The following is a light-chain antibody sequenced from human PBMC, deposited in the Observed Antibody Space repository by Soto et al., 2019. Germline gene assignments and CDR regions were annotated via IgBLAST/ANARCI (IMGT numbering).Light chain of an antibody. CDR1: QDISNY. Sequence: DIQMTQSPSSLSASVGDRVTITCQASQDISNYLNWYQQKPGKAPKLLIYDASNLETGVPSRFSGRGSGTHFTFAISSLQPEHIATYFCQQCDNLPLTFGGGTKVEIK. CDR3: QQCDNLPLT. J-gene: IGKJ4*01. V-gene: IGKV1-33*01. CDR2: DAS.